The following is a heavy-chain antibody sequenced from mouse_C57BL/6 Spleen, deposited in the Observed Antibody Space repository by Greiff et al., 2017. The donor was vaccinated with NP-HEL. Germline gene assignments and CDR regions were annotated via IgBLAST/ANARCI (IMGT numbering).Heavy chain of an antibody. V-gene: IGHV3-6*01. J-gene: IGHJ3*01. D-gene: IGHD1-1*01. CDR3: AREAYYYGSSYRAY. Sequence: EVQLQESGPGLVKPSPSLSLTCSVTGYSITSGYYWNWIRQFPGNKLEWMGYISYDGSNNYNPSLKNRISITRDTSKNQFFLKLNSVTTEDTATYYCAREAYYYGSSYRAYWGQGTLVTVSA. CDR2: ISYDGSN. CDR1: GYSITSGYY.